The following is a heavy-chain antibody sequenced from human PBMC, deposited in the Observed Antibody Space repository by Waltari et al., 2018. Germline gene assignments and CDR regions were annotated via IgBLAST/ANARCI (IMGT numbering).Heavy chain of an antibody. V-gene: IGHV3-7*01. CDR3: ARESGDYDWYFDL. CDR2: IKQDGSEK. J-gene: IGHJ2*01. CDR1: GFTLSSYW. D-gene: IGHD4-17*01. Sequence: VQLVESGGGVVQPGGSLRLSCAASGFTLSSYWMSWVRQAPGKGVEWVANIKQDGSEKYYVDSVKGRFTISRDNAKNSLYLQMNSLRAEDTAVYYCARESGDYDWYFDLWGRGTLVTVSS.